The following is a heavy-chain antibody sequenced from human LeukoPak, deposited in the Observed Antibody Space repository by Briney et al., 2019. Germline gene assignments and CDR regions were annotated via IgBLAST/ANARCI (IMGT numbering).Heavy chain of an antibody. D-gene: IGHD2-15*01. Sequence: GGSLRLSCAASGFIFNKYTMNWVRQAPGKGLEWLSYISDRHVTYYADSVKGRFTISRDNAKNSPSLQMNNPRAADTAVYFCATSALAVWGQGTVVTVSS. J-gene: IGHJ4*02. CDR1: GFIFNKYT. V-gene: IGHV3-48*01. CDR2: ISDRHVT. CDR3: ATSALAV.